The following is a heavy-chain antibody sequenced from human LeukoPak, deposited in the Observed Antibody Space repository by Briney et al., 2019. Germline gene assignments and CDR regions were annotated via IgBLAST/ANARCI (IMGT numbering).Heavy chain of an antibody. V-gene: IGHV3-74*01. Sequence: PGGSLRLSCAASGFTFSSYSMNWVRQAPGKGLVWVSRINSDGSITNYADSVKGRFTISRDNAKNTVYLQMNNLRAEDTAVYYCATAWGSWGQGTLVTVSS. D-gene: IGHD7-27*01. CDR2: INSDGSIT. J-gene: IGHJ5*02. CDR1: GFTFSSYS. CDR3: ATAWGS.